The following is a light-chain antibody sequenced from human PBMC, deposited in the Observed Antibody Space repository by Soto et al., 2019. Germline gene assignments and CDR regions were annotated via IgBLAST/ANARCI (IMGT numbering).Light chain of an antibody. V-gene: IGKV3-11*01. Sequence: EIVLTQSPATLSLSPGDRATLSCRASQTIVNYLAWYQQKPGQAPRLLLYDASTRATGIPARFSGRGSGTDFTLTISSLEPEDFAVYYCQQYAISPRTFGQGTNLEIK. J-gene: IGKJ2*01. CDR1: QTIVNY. CDR2: DAS. CDR3: QQYAISPRT.